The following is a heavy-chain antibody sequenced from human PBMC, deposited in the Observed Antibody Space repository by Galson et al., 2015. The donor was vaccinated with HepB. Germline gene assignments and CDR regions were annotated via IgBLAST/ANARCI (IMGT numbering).Heavy chain of an antibody. CDR1: GYTFTGYY. V-gene: IGHV1-2*02. CDR3: ARDSYYDSSGYYLGY. CDR2: INPNSGGT. D-gene: IGHD3-22*01. J-gene: IGHJ4*02. Sequence: SVKVSCKASGYTFTGYYMHWVRQAPGQGLEWMGWINPNSGGTNYAQKFQGRVTMTRDTSISTAYMELSSLRSEDTAVYYCARDSYYDSSGYYLGYWGQGTLVTVSS.